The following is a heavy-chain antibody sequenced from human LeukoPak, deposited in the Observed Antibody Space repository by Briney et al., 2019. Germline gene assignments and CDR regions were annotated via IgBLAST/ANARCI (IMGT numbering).Heavy chain of an antibody. Sequence: GGSLRLSCAVSGFTLSDHFMDWVRQVPGKGLEWVSYISSSGSTIYYADSVKGRFTISRDNAKNSLYLQMNSLRIEDAAVYYCMGGRGWLPENWGQGTLVTVSS. V-gene: IGHV3-11*04. CDR3: MGGRGWLPEN. D-gene: IGHD3-22*01. J-gene: IGHJ4*02. CDR1: GFTLSDHF. CDR2: ISSSGSTI.